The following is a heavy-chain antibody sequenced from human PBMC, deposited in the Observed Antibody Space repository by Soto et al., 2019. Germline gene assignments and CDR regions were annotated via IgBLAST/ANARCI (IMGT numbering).Heavy chain of an antibody. V-gene: IGHV4-61*01. CDR2: IYYSGST. CDR1: GGSVSSGSYD. Sequence: PSETLSLTCTVSGGSVSSGSYDWSWIRQPPGKGLEWIGYIYYSGSTNYNPSLKSRVTISVDTSKNQFSLKLSSVTAADTAVYYCASSQDYYDSSGYFVYWGQGTLVTVSS. CDR3: ASSQDYYDSSGYFVY. J-gene: IGHJ4*02. D-gene: IGHD3-22*01.